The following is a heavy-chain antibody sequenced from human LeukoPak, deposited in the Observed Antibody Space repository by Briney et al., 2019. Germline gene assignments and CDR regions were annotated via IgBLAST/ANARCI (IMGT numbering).Heavy chain of an antibody. V-gene: IGHV3-30*19. Sequence: GGSLRLSCAASGFTFSRYGMHWVRQAPGKGLEWVTVISYDGSDKYYADSVKGRFTISRDNSKNTLYLQMNSLRVEDTALYYCARYDYWGQGTLVTVSS. CDR3: ARYDY. CDR2: ISYDGSDK. CDR1: GFTFSRYG. J-gene: IGHJ4*02.